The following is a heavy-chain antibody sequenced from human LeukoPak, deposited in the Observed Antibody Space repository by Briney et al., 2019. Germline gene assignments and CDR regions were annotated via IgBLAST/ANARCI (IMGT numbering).Heavy chain of an antibody. V-gene: IGHV3-30*18. J-gene: IGHJ6*02. D-gene: IGHD1-26*01. CDR2: ISYDGSNK. CDR1: GLTFSTYW. CDR3: AKDREWELPHYGMDV. Sequence: GGSLRLSCAVSGLTFSTYWMSWVRQAPGKGLEWVAVISYDGSNKYYADSVKGRFTISRDNSKNTLYLQMNSLRAEDAAVYYCAKDREWELPHYGMDVWGQGTTVTVSS.